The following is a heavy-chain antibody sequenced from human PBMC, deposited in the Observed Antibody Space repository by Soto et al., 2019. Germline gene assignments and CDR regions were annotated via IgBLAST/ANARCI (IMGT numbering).Heavy chain of an antibody. CDR3: TRGQEGVVATH. Sequence: QVQLQQWGAGLLKPSETLSLTCAVNGGSFTGYYWSWVRQPPGKGLEWIGEVKDGGVTNYSPSLRSRVTISSDAPKKQLSLKVTSVTAADTAVYYCTRGQEGVVATHWDQGTLVTVSS. V-gene: IGHV4-34*01. CDR2: VKDGGVT. J-gene: IGHJ4*02. CDR1: GGSFTGYY. D-gene: IGHD5-12*01.